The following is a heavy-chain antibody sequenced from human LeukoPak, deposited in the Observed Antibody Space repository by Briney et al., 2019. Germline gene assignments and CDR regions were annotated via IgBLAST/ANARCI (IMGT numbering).Heavy chain of an antibody. CDR3: ARGRDGYNYYYYYMDV. CDR2: INHSGST. D-gene: IGHD5-24*01. Sequence: SETLSLTCAVYGGSFSGYYWSWIRQLPGKGLEWIGEINHSGSTNYNPSLKSRVTISVDTSKNQFSLKLSSVTAADTAVYYCARGRDGYNYYYYYMDVWGKGTTVTVSS. J-gene: IGHJ6*03. V-gene: IGHV4-34*01. CDR1: GGSFSGYY.